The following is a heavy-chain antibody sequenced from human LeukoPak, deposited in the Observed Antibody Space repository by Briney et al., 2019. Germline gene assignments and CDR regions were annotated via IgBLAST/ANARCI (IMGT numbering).Heavy chain of an antibody. CDR1: GGSFSGYY. CDR3: GGEDTAMVTRVGSRSYYGRAV. D-gene: IGHD5-18*01. Sequence: PSETLSLTCAVYGGSFSGYYWSWIRQPPGKGLEWIGEINHSGSTNYNPSLKSRVTISVDTSKNQFSLKLSSLTAADTAGYYCGGEDTAMVTRVGSRSYYGRAVWGQGTRVTVSS. V-gene: IGHV4-34*01. CDR2: INHSGST. J-gene: IGHJ6*02.